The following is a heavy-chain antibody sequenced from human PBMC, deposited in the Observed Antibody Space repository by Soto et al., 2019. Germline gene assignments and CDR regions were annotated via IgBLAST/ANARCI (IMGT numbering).Heavy chain of an antibody. V-gene: IGHV4-39*02. Sequence: SETLSLTCTVSGGSISSSSYYWGWIRQPPGKGLEWIGSIYYSGSTYYNPSLKSRVTISVDTSKNQFSLKLSSVTAADTAVYYCARDRYYGSGSPFMDYWGQGTLVTVSS. D-gene: IGHD3-10*01. CDR2: IYYSGST. CDR1: GGSISSSSYY. J-gene: IGHJ4*02. CDR3: ARDRYYGSGSPFMDY.